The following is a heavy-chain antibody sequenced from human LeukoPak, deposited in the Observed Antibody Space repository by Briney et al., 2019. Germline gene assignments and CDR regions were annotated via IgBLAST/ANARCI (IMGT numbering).Heavy chain of an antibody. V-gene: IGHV3-49*04. J-gene: IGHJ4*02. Sequence: GGSLRLSCTASGFTFGDYAMSWVRQAPGKGLEWVGFIRSKAYGGTTEYAASVKGRFTISRDDSKSIAYLQMNSLKTEDTAVYYCTSHPDYYDSSGYYDYWGQGTLVTVSS. D-gene: IGHD3-22*01. CDR1: GFTFGDYA. CDR3: TSHPDYYDSSGYYDY. CDR2: IRSKAYGGTT.